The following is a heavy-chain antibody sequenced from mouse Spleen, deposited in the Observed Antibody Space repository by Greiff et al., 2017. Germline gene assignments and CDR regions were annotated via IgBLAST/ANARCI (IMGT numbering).Heavy chain of an antibody. J-gene: IGHJ1*01. V-gene: IGHV1-81*01. CDR2: IYPRSGNT. CDR3: ARRGLRGYFDV. CDR1: GYTFTSYG. D-gene: IGHD3-1*01. Sequence: QVQLKESGAELARPGASVKLSCKASGYTFTSYGISWVKQRTGQGLEWIGEIYPRSGNTYYNEKFKGKATLTADKSSSTAYMELRSLTSEDSAVYFCARRGLRGYFDVGGAGTTVTVSS.